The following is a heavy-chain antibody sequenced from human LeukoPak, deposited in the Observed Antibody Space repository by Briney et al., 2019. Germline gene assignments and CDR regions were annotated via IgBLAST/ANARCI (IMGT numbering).Heavy chain of an antibody. CDR2: INPSGGST. D-gene: IGHD6-13*01. CDR3: ARGVYIAAAQYGY. V-gene: IGHV1-46*01. J-gene: IGHJ4*02. Sequence: GASVKVSCKASGFIFTTYYMHWVRQAPGQGLEWMGMINPSGGSTAYAQKFQGRVTLTRDTSTSTVYMELSSLRSEDTAVYYCARGVYIAAAQYGYWGQGTLVTVSS. CDR1: GFIFTTYY.